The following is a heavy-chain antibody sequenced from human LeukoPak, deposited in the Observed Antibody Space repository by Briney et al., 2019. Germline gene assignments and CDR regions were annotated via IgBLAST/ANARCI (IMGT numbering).Heavy chain of an antibody. CDR2: MNPNSGNT. Sequence: ASVKVSCKASGYTFTSYGINWVRQATGQGLEWMGWMNPNSGNTGYAQKFQGRVTMTRNTSISTAYMELSSLRSEDTAVYYCARAHPAPIEQQHHYTADLYYYYYYGMDVWGQGTTVTVSS. V-gene: IGHV1-8*02. D-gene: IGHD2-2*02. CDR1: GYTFTSYG. J-gene: IGHJ6*02. CDR3: ARAHPAPIEQQHHYTADLYYYYYYGMDV.